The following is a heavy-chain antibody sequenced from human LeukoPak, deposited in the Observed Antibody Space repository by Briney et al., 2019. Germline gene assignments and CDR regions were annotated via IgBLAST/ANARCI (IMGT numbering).Heavy chain of an antibody. CDR1: GFTFSSYA. Sequence: PGGSLRLSCAASGFTFSSYAMSWIRQAPGKGLEWVSYISSSGSTIYYADSVKGRFTISRDNAKNSLYLQMNSLRAEDTAVYYCARDEHDYGDYNDYWGQGTLVTVSS. CDR3: ARDEHDYGDYNDY. J-gene: IGHJ4*02. V-gene: IGHV3-11*01. CDR2: ISSSGSTI. D-gene: IGHD4-17*01.